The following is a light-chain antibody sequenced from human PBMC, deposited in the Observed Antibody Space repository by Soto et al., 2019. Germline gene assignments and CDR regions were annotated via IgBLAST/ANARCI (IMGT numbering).Light chain of an antibody. V-gene: IGLV1-44*01. CDR3: STWDASLYGPV. J-gene: IGLJ3*02. Sequence: QPVLTQPPSVSGTPGQRVTISCSGSSSNVGTNTVHWYQHLPGTAPKLLIYTDDQRPSGVPDRFSGSRSGASASLAISGLQSEDEADYYCSTWDASLYGPVFGGGTKVTVL. CDR2: TDD. CDR1: SSNVGTNT.